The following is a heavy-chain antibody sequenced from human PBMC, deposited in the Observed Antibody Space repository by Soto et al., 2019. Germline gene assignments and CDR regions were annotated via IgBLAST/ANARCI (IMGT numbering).Heavy chain of an antibody. J-gene: IGHJ5*02. V-gene: IGHV4-4*02. D-gene: IGHD3-10*01. CDR2: TYHSGTT. CDR1: GDSINNSHW. Sequence: QVQLQESGPGLVQPSGTLSLTCAVSGDSINNSHWWSWVRQTPGKGLEWIGETYHSGTTNYNPTLTNRVTISIDKHKNHFPRTMTSVTAAATAVYYCAREVNRSPARGPNWFDPWGQGTLVTVSS. CDR3: AREVNRSPARGPNWFDP.